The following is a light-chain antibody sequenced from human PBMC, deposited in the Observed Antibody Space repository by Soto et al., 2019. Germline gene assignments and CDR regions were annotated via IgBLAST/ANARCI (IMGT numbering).Light chain of an antibody. Sequence: SYVLTQPPSVSVAPGKTARITCGGNNIGSKSVHWYQQKPGQAPRLVISYDNDRPSGIPERFSGSDSGNTATLTISRVEVGDEADYYCQVWDSSSDHVVFGGGTQLTVL. J-gene: IGLJ3*02. CDR2: YDN. CDR1: NIGSKS. V-gene: IGLV3-21*04. CDR3: QVWDSSSDHVV.